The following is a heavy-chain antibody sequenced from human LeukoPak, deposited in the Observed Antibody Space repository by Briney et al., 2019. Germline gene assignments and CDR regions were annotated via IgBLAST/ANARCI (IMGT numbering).Heavy chain of an antibody. Sequence: AGGSLRLSCAASGFTFNNYWMSWVRQAPGKGLEWVANIKPDENEKFYVDSVKGRFTISRDNAKNSLYLQMNSLRAEDTALYYCAKGGVGSWQIDYWGQGTLVTVSS. CDR3: AKGGVGSWQIDY. V-gene: IGHV3-7*03. CDR1: GFTFNNYW. CDR2: IKPDENEK. D-gene: IGHD6-13*01. J-gene: IGHJ4*02.